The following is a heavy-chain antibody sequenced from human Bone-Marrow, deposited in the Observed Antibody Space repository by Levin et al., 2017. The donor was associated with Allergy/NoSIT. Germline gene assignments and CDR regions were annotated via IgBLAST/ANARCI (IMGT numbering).Heavy chain of an antibody. CDR3: ARELSGSGSAMDV. CDR1: EFSFSTYT. Sequence: GESLKISCAASEFSFSTYTMHWVRQAPGKGLEWVAVILYDENIKSYAESVKGRFTISRDNSKNTLYLQMNSLRAEDPAVYHCARELSGSGSAMDVWGQGTTVAVSS. D-gene: IGHD3-10*01. J-gene: IGHJ6*02. V-gene: IGHV3-30-3*01. CDR2: ILYDENIK.